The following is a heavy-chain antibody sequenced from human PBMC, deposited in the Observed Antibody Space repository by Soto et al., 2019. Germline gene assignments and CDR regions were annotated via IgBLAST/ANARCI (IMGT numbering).Heavy chain of an antibody. CDR3: ARPSRYCTNGVCFKY. CDR2: IKQDGSEK. CDR1: GFTFSSYW. J-gene: IGHJ4*02. Sequence: GGSLRLSCAASGFTFSSYWMSWVRQAPGKGLEWVANIKQDGSEKYYVDSVKGRFTISRDNAKNSLYLQMNSLRAEDTAVYYCARPSRYCTNGVCFKYWGQGTLVTVSS. V-gene: IGHV3-7*01. D-gene: IGHD2-8*01.